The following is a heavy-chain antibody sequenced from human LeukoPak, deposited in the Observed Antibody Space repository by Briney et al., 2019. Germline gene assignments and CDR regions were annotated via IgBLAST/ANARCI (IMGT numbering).Heavy chain of an antibody. V-gene: IGHV4-4*02. J-gene: IGHJ3*02. D-gene: IGHD3-16*01. CDR1: GGSISSSNW. CDR3: ARVSRVWPDAFDI. Sequence: SETLSLTCAVSGGSISSSNWWRWVRQPPGKGLEWIGEIYHSGSTNYNPSLKSRVTISVDKSKNQFSLKLSSVTAADTAVYYCARVSRVWPDAFDIWGQGTMVTVSS. CDR2: IYHSGST.